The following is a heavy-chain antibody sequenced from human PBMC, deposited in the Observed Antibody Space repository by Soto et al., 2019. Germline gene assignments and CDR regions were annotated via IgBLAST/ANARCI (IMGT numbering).Heavy chain of an antibody. J-gene: IGHJ4*02. V-gene: IGHV3-74*01. CDR2: INSDGSST. CDR3: ARVWSTYCTNGVCPPDY. Sequence: PGGSLRLSCAASGFTFSSYWMHWVRQAPGKGLVWVSRINSDGSSTSYADSVKGRFTISRDNAKNTLYLQMNSLRAEDTAVYYCARVWSTYCTNGVCPPDYWGQGTLVTVSS. CDR1: GFTFSSYW. D-gene: IGHD2-8*01.